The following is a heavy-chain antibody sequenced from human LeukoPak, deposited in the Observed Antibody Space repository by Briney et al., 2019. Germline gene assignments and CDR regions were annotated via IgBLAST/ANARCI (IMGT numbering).Heavy chain of an antibody. J-gene: IGHJ4*02. V-gene: IGHV3-30*18. Sequence: GGSLRLSCAASGFTVSSNYMSWVRQAPGKGLEWVAVISYDGSNKYYADSVKGRFTISRDNSKNTLYLQMNSLRAEDTAVYYCAKDQSPMIVVVNPFDYWGQGTLVTVSS. D-gene: IGHD3-22*01. CDR3: AKDQSPMIVVVNPFDY. CDR1: GFTVSSNY. CDR2: ISYDGSNK.